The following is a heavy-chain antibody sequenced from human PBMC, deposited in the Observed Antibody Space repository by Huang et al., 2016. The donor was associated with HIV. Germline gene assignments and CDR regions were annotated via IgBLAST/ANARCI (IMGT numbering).Heavy chain of an antibody. V-gene: IGHV4-30-4*08. CDR1: GGSISNGVYY. CDR2: ISYSGTP. D-gene: IGHD3-16*01. CDR3: ARSIMITSGGLHFDF. J-gene: IGHJ4*02. Sequence: VQLQESGPGLVKPSQTLSLACSVSGGSISNGVYYWNWIRQPPGKGLGWIGYISYSGTPSYNPSFKSRLTISKDTSKNQFSLTLASVTAADTAMYYCARSIMITSGGLHFDFWGQGTLGTVSS.